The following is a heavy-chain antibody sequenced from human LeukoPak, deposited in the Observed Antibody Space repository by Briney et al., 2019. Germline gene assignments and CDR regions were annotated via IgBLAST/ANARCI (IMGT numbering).Heavy chain of an antibody. CDR2: ISWNSGSI. CDR1: GFTFDDYA. CDR3: AKDGHCSSTSCQGWFDP. V-gene: IGHV3-9*01. J-gene: IGHJ5*02. Sequence: GGPLRLSCAASGFTFDDYAMHWVRQAPGKGLEWVSGISWNSGSIGYADSVKGRFTISRDNAKNSLYLQMNSLRAEDTALYYCAKDGHCSSTSCQGWFDPWGQGTLVTVSS. D-gene: IGHD2-2*01.